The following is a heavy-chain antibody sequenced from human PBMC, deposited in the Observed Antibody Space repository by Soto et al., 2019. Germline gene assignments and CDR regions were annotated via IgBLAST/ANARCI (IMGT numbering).Heavy chain of an antibody. D-gene: IGHD2-15*01. CDR3: ARDRGYCGGGSCYSSNGMDV. Sequence: QVQLVESGGGVVQPGRSLRLSCAASGFTFSSYGMHWVRQAPGKGLEWVAVIWYDGSNKYYADSVKGRFTISRDNSKSTLYLQMNSRRGEDTAVYYCARDRGYCGGGSCYSSNGMDVWGQGTTVTVSS. CDR2: IWYDGSNK. CDR1: GFTFSSYG. J-gene: IGHJ6*02. V-gene: IGHV3-33*01.